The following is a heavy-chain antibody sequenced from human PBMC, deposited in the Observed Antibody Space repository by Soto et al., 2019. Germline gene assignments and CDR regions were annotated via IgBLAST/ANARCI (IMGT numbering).Heavy chain of an antibody. CDR2: ISAYNGNT. D-gene: IGHD1-26*01. J-gene: IGHJ4*02. Sequence: ASVKVSCKASGYTFTSYGISWVRQAPGQGLEWMGWISAYNGNTNYAQKLQGRVTMTTDTSTSTAYMELRSLRSDDTAVYYCARDGNYGGATTSIHYWGQGTLVTVSS. V-gene: IGHV1-18*01. CDR1: GYTFTSYG. CDR3: ARDGNYGGATTSIHY.